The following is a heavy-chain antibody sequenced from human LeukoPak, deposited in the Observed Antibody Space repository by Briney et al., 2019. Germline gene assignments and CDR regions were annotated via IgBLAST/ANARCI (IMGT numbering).Heavy chain of an antibody. Sequence: PGGSLRLSCAASGFTFSSYSMNWVRQAPGKGLEWVSYVSSSSSTIYYADSVKGRFTISRDNAKNSLYLQMNSLRAEDTAVDYCAKEYYYDSSGYFDYWGQGTLVTVSS. CDR3: AKEYYYDSSGYFDY. V-gene: IGHV3-48*04. D-gene: IGHD3-22*01. CDR2: VSSSSSTI. CDR1: GFTFSSYS. J-gene: IGHJ4*02.